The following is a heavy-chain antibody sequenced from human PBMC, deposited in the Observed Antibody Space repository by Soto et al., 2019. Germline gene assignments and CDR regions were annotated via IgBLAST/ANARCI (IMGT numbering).Heavy chain of an antibody. Sequence: SGPTLVNPTQTLTLTCTFSGFSLSTSGMCVSWIRQPPGKALEWLALIDWDDDKYYSTSLKTRLTISKDTSKNQVVLTMTNMDPVDTATYYCARIMAGAHCSSTSCYFDYWGQGTLVTVSS. CDR3: ARIMAGAHCSSTSCYFDY. D-gene: IGHD2-2*01. J-gene: IGHJ4*02. CDR2: IDWDDDK. V-gene: IGHV2-70*01. CDR1: GFSLSTSGMC.